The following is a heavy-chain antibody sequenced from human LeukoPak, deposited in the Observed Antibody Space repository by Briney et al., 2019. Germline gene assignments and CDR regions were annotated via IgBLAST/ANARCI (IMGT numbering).Heavy chain of an antibody. CDR1: GFTFSSYA. Sequence: PGGSLRLSCAASGFTFSSYAMHWVRQAPGKGLEWVAVISYDGSNKYYADSVKGRFTISRDNSKNTLYLQMNSLRAEDTAVYYCARGRAVTAVYYYYGMDVWGQGTTVTVSS. CDR3: ARGRAVTAVYYYYGMDV. D-gene: IGHD4-17*01. V-gene: IGHV3-30-3*01. J-gene: IGHJ6*02. CDR2: ISYDGSNK.